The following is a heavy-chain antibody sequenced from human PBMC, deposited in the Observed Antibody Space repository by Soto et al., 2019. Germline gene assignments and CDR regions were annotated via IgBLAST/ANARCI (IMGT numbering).Heavy chain of an antibody. V-gene: IGHV3-74*01. D-gene: IGHD6-19*01. Sequence: GSLGLSCAASGFTFSSYWMHWVRQAPGKGLVWVSRINSDGSSTTYADSVKGRFTISRDNAKNTLYLQMNSLRAEDTAVYYCAQAVRVNWFDPWGQGTLVTVSS. CDR1: GFTFSSYW. CDR2: INSDGSST. CDR3: AQAVRVNWFDP. J-gene: IGHJ5*02.